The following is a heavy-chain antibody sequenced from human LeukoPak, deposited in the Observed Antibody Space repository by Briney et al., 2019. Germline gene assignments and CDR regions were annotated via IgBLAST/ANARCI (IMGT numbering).Heavy chain of an antibody. J-gene: IGHJ3*02. CDR2: IKPDGSDK. D-gene: IGHD5-24*01. V-gene: IGHV3-7*01. CDR3: ATISAQTFDI. CDR1: GFTFSSYW. Sequence: GGSLRLSCVGSGFTFSSYWVNWVRQSPGKGLEWVANIKPDGSDKYYVDPARGRFTVSRDNAKNSAFLQMNSLRAEDTAIYYCATISAQTFDIWGQGTLVSVSS.